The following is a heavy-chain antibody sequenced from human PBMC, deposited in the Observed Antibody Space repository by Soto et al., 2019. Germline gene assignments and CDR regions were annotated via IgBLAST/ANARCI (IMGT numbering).Heavy chain of an antibody. V-gene: IGHV1-69*04. Sequence: GASVKVSCKASGGTFSSYTISWVRQAPGQGLEWMGRIIPILGIANYAQKFQGRVTITADKSTSTAYMELSSLRSEDTAVYYCARDPYMGGYCSSTSCFSWGQGTLVTVSS. CDR2: IIPILGIA. CDR1: GGTFSSYT. CDR3: ARDPYMGGYCSSTSCFS. D-gene: IGHD2-2*03. J-gene: IGHJ5*02.